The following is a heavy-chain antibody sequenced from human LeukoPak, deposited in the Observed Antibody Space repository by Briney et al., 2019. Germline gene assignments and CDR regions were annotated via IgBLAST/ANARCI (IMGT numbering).Heavy chain of an antibody. J-gene: IGHJ4*02. V-gene: IGHV4-39*01. CDR2: IYYRGST. CDR3: ARQVGGYSYGSFSFDY. Sequence: SETLSLTCTVSGGSISGSSYYWGWIRQPPGKGLEWIGSIYYRGSTYYNPSLKSRVTISVDTSKDQFSLKLSSVTAADTAVYYCARQVGGYSYGSFSFDYWGQGTLVTVSS. D-gene: IGHD5-18*01. CDR1: GGSISGSSYY.